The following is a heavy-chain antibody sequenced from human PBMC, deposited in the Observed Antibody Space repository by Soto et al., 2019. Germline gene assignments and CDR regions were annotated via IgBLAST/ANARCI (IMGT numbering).Heavy chain of an antibody. CDR2: VSDSGRRT. V-gene: IGHV3-23*01. D-gene: IGHD1-26*01. Sequence: GGSLRLSCAASGFTFSSYAMNWVRQAPGKGLEWVAVVSDSGRRTDCAESVKGRFTISRDSSKNTVYLEMNTLRAEDTAVYYCAKDRVAGAIADRFDSWGQGTLVTVSS. CDR3: AKDRVAGAIADRFDS. CDR1: GFTFSSYA. J-gene: IGHJ5*01.